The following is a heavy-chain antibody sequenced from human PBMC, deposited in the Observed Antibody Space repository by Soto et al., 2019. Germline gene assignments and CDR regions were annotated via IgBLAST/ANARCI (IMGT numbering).Heavy chain of an antibody. D-gene: IGHD6-19*01. CDR1: GFTFSSYW. V-gene: IGHV3-74*01. CDR2: INFDGSST. J-gene: IGHJ4*02. Sequence: EVQLLESGGGLVQPGGSLRLSCAASGFTFSSYWMHWVGQAPGEGLVWVSRINFDGSSTTYADSVTGRFTISRDNARSTLYLQMNSLRAEDTAVYFCAGDGIAVAGTGNFDYWGQGTLVTVSS. CDR3: AGDGIAVAGTGNFDY.